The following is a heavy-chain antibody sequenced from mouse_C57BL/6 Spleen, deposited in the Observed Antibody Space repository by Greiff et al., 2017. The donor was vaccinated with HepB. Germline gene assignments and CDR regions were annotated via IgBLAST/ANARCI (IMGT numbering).Heavy chain of an antibody. D-gene: IGHD3-2*02. CDR3: AGEECSSGYCLGY. Sequence: VQLQQPGAELVKPGASVKLSCKASGYTFTSYWMHWVKQRPGRGLEWIGRIDPNSGGNKYNEKFKSKATLTVDKPSSTADMQLSSLTSKDSAVYYCAGEECSSGYCLGYWGQGTTLTVSS. V-gene: IGHV1-72*01. J-gene: IGHJ2*01. CDR2: IDPNSGGN. CDR1: GYTFTSYW.